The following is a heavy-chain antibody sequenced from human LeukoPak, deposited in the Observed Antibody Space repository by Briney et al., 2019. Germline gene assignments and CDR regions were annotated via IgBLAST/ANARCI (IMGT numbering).Heavy chain of an antibody. V-gene: IGHV3-23*01. CDR1: GFTFSSYA. CDR2: ISGSGGST. D-gene: IGHD4-17*01. CDR3: ARADGHSDFDY. J-gene: IGHJ4*02. Sequence: AGSLRLSCAASGFTFSSYAMRWVRQATGKGLEWVSAISGSGGSTYYADSVKGRFTISRDNSKNTLYLQMNSLRAEDTAVYYCARADGHSDFDYWGQGTLVTVSS.